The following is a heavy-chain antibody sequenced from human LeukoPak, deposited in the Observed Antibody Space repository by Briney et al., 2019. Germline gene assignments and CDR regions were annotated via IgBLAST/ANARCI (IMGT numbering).Heavy chain of an antibody. Sequence: GASVKVSCKASGGTFSSYAISWVRQAPGQGLEWMGGIIPISGTANYAQKFQGRVTITADESTSTAYMELSSLRSEDTAVYYCATTHLKRGYSGYDILYWGQGTLVTVSS. J-gene: IGHJ4*02. CDR2: IIPISGTA. D-gene: IGHD5-12*01. V-gene: IGHV1-69*13. CDR3: ATTHLKRGYSGYDILY. CDR1: GGTFSSYA.